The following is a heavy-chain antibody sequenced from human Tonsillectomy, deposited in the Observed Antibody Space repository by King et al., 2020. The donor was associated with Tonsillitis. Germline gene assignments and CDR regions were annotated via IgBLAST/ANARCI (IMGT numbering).Heavy chain of an antibody. Sequence: VQLVESGGVVVQPGGSLRLSCAASGFMFGAYNMHWVRQPPGKGLEFVSLINRDGGGTYYADSVKGRFTISRDNNKNSLFLQMNGLRPEDTAFYYCARDQRGSYDYWGQGTLVTASS. J-gene: IGHJ4*02. CDR3: ARDQRGSYDY. CDR2: INRDGGGT. D-gene: IGHD1-26*01. CDR1: GFMFGAYN. V-gene: IGHV3-43*01.